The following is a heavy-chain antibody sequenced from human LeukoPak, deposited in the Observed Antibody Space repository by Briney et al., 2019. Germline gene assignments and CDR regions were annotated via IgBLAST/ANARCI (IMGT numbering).Heavy chain of an antibody. CDR3: VRAAYGGIIVPVFDP. J-gene: IGHJ5*02. CDR1: GYPISSGYH. D-gene: IGHD3-16*02. CDR2: IYYTRTT. V-gene: IGHV4-38-2*02. Sequence: SETLSLTCTVSGYPISSGYHWAWIRQPPGKGLEWIGQIYYTRTTYYNPSLKSRVAISVDTSNNQFSLNLRSVTAGDTAVYYCVRAAYGGIIVPVFDPWGQGTLVTVSS.